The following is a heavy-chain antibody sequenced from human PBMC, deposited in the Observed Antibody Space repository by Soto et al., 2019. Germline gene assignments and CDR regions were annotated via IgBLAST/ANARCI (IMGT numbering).Heavy chain of an antibody. V-gene: IGHV1-69*13. D-gene: IGHD1-26*01. CDR1: GGIFSSYA. CDR2: IIPIFGTA. Sequence: GASVKVSCKASGGIFSSYATSWVRQAPGQGLEWMGGIIPIFGTANYAQKFQGRVTITADESTSTAYMELSSLRSEDTAVYYCARAVGAPAVFSFDIWGQGTMVTVSS. J-gene: IGHJ3*02. CDR3: ARAVGAPAVFSFDI.